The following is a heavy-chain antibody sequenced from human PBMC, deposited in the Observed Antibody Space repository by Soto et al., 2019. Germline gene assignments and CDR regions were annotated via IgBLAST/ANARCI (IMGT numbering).Heavy chain of an antibody. CDR3: ARDPAYYYGSGSYKFVGYFDY. CDR1: GFTFSSYA. V-gene: IGHV3-30-3*01. J-gene: IGHJ4*02. D-gene: IGHD3-10*01. Sequence: VQLVESGGGVVQPGRSLRLSCAASGFTFSSYAMHWVRQAPGKGLEWVAVISYDGSNKYYADSVKGRFTISRDNSKNTLYLQMNSLRAEDTAVYYCARDPAYYYGSGSYKFVGYFDYWGQGTLVTVSS. CDR2: ISYDGSNK.